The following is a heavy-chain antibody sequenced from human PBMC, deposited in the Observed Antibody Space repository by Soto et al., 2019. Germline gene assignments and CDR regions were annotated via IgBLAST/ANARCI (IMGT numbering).Heavy chain of an antibody. CDR1: GYTFTGYY. J-gene: IGHJ5*02. CDR3: ARDLSAAGVLVNWFDP. Sequence: ASVKVSCKASGYTFTGYYMHWVRQAPGQGLEWMGWINPNSGGTNYAQKFQGRVTMTRDTSISTAYMELSRLRSDDTAVYYCARDLSAAGVLVNWFDPWGQGTLVTVSS. D-gene: IGHD6-13*01. V-gene: IGHV1-2*02. CDR2: INPNSGGT.